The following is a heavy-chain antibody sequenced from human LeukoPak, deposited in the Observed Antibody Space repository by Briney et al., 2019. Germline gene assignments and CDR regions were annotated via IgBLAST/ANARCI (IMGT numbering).Heavy chain of an antibody. J-gene: IGHJ4*02. Sequence: SETLSLTCTVSGGSISSGTYYWGWIRQPPGKGLEWVGSIYYSGSTYYNPSLKSRVTIFRDTSKNQFSLNMNFVTAAETAVYYCVRPRQGTLSYVDSWGQGTLVTVSS. D-gene: IGHD2/OR15-2a*01. CDR3: VRPRQGTLSYVDS. V-gene: IGHV4-39*01. CDR1: GGSISSGTYY. CDR2: IYYSGST.